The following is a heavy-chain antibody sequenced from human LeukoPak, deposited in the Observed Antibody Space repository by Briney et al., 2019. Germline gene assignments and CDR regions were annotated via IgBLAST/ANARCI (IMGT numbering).Heavy chain of an antibody. CDR2: IYYSGST. Sequence: PSETLSLTCTVSGGSISSGDYYWSWIRQPPGKGLEWIGYIYYSGSTCYNPSLKSRVTISVDTSKNQFSLKLSSVTAADTAVYYCARDQKYYYDSSGNFWGQGTMVTVSS. D-gene: IGHD3-22*01. V-gene: IGHV4-30-4*08. CDR3: ARDQKYYYDSSGNF. CDR1: GGSISSGDYY. J-gene: IGHJ3*01.